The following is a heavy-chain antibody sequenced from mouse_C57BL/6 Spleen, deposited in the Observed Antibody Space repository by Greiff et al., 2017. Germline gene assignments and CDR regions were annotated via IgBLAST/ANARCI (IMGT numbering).Heavy chain of an antibody. CDR2: INPSTGGT. CDR3: ARQDPYDY. CDR1: GYSFTGYY. V-gene: IGHV1-42*01. J-gene: IGHJ2*01. Sequence: EVQRVESGPELVKPGASVKISCKASGYSFTGYYMNWVKQSPEKSLEWIGEINPSTGGTTYNQKFKAKATLTVDKSSSTAYMQLKSLTSEDSAVYYCARQDPYDYWGQGTTLTVSS.